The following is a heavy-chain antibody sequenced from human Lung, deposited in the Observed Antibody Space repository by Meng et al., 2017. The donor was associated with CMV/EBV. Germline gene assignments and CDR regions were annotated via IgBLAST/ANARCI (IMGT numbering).Heavy chain of an antibody. J-gene: IGHJ4*02. V-gene: IGHV4-59*01. Sequence: SXTLSLXCTVSPGSISSYYWSWIRQPPGKGLEWMGYVSDSGNTNYNPSLKSRVTISIDTSKNQFCLRLKSVTAADTAVYYCSSRRGGWPYFDFWGQGTLVTVSS. CDR1: PGSISSYY. CDR2: VSDSGNT. D-gene: IGHD6-19*01. CDR3: SSRRGGWPYFDF.